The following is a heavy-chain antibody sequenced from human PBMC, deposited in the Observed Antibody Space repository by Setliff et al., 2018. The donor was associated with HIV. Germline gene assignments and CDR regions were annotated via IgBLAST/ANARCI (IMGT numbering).Heavy chain of an antibody. CDR3: ARHYELETYMDV. Sequence: SETLSLTCTVSHDSISRDYCWGWIRQPPGKGLEWIGSIYYSGSTYYNPSLKSRVTISVDTSKNQSSLKLRSVTAADTAVYYCARHYELETYMDVWGKGTTVTVSS. CDR1: HDSISRDYC. V-gene: IGHV4-39*01. CDR2: IYYSGST. D-gene: IGHD3-3*01. J-gene: IGHJ6*03.